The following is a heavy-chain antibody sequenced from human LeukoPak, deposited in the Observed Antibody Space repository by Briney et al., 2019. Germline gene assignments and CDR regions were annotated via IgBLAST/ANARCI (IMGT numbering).Heavy chain of an antibody. CDR1: GFTFSSYA. V-gene: IGHV3-23*01. CDR3: AKDKKGGSSGWYGPLDY. J-gene: IGHJ4*02. D-gene: IGHD6-19*01. CDR2: ISGSGGST. Sequence: GGSLRLSCAASGFTFSSYAMSWVRQAPGKGLEWVSAISGSGGSTYYADSVKGRFTISRDNSKNTLYLQMNSLRAEDTAVYYCAKDKKGGSSGWYGPLDYWGQGTLVTVSS.